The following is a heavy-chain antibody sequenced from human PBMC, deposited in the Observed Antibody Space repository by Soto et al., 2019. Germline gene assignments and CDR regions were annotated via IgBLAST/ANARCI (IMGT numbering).Heavy chain of an antibody. D-gene: IGHD3-22*01. Sequence: PGGSLRLSCAASGFPFTKAWMTWVRQAPGKGLEWVGSIRSKTSTETREYAAPVTARFTIERNNSKNMLKLKMKNLKIEDSGVYYCTTDGFTGIVGIWGQGTMVTVSS. CDR1: GFPFTKAW. V-gene: IGHV3-15*01. CDR2: IRSKTSTETR. J-gene: IGHJ3*02. CDR3: TTDGFTGIVGI.